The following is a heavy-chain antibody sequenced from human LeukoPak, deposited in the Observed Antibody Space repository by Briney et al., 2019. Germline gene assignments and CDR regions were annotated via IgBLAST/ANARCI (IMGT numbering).Heavy chain of an antibody. J-gene: IGHJ3*02. D-gene: IGHD2-15*01. CDR1: GFTFSSYG. CDR3: AREIGMVGAFDI. Sequence: GRSLRLSCAASGFTFSSYGMHWVRQAPGKGLEWVAVIWYDGSNKYYADSVKGRFTISRDNSKNTLYLQMNSLRAEDTAVYYYAREIGMVGAFDIWGQGTMVTVSS. V-gene: IGHV3-33*01. CDR2: IWYDGSNK.